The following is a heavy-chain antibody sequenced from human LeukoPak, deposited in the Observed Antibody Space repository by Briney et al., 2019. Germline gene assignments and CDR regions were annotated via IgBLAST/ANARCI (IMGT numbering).Heavy chain of an antibody. J-gene: IGHJ5*02. V-gene: IGHV1-18*04. CDR1: GYTFSSYG. CDR2: ISGYNGNT. D-gene: IGHD3-10*01. CDR3: ARDPNYYGSGTFSVRNWFDP. Sequence: ASVKVSCKASGYTFSSYGISWVRQAPGQGLEWTGWISGYNGNTNYAQKLQGRVTVTTATSTSTAYMELRSLRSDDTAVYYCARDPNYYGSGTFSVRNWFDPWGQGTLVTVSS.